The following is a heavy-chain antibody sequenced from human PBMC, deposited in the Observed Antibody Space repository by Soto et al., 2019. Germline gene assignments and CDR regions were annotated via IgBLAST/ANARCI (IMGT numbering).Heavy chain of an antibody. Sequence: PSETLSLTCAVYGGSFSGYYWSWIRQPPGKGLEWIGEINHSGSTNYNPSLKSRVTISVDTSKNQFSLKLSSVTAADTAVYYCARDPAYSGSYYVEYWGQGTLVTVPS. D-gene: IGHD1-26*01. J-gene: IGHJ4*02. CDR1: GGSFSGYY. CDR3: ARDPAYSGSYYVEY. V-gene: IGHV4-34*01. CDR2: INHSGST.